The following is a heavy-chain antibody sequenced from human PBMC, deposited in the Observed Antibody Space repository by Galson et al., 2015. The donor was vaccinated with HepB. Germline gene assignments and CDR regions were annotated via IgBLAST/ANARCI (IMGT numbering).Heavy chain of an antibody. Sequence: RQPPGKGLEWIGSIYYSGNTYYNPSLKSRVTISVGTSKNQFSLKLSSVTAADTAVYYCARHRSLGYCTSTSCYRLDAFDIWGQGTMVTVSS. V-gene: IGHV4-39*01. J-gene: IGHJ3*02. D-gene: IGHD2-2*01. CDR3: ARHRSLGYCTSTSCYRLDAFDI. CDR2: IYYSGNT.